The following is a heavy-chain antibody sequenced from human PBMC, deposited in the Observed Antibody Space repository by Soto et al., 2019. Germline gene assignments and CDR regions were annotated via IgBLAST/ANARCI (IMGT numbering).Heavy chain of an antibody. CDR1: GGSISSYY. CDR3: ARAISGYDQFDY. V-gene: IGHV4-59*01. CDR2: IYYSGST. D-gene: IGHD5-12*01. Sequence: PSETLSLTCTVSGGSISSYYWSWIRQPPGKGLEWIGYIYYSGSTNYNPSLKSRVTISVDTSKNQFSLKLSSVTAADTAVYYCARAISGYDQFDYWGQGTLVTVSS. J-gene: IGHJ4*02.